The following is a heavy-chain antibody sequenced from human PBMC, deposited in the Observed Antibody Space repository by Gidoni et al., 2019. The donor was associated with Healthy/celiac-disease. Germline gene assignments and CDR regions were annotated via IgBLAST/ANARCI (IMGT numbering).Heavy chain of an antibody. Sequence: QVQLVESGRGVVQPGRSLRLSCAASGFTFSSYGMHWVRQAPGKGLEWVAVIWYDGSNKYYADSVKGRFTISRDNSKNTLYLQMNSLRAEDTAVYYCAREGLGFGELLAAFDIWGQGTMVTVSS. CDR3: AREGLGFGELLAAFDI. V-gene: IGHV3-33*01. CDR2: IWYDGSNK. CDR1: GFTFSSYG. J-gene: IGHJ3*02. D-gene: IGHD3-10*01.